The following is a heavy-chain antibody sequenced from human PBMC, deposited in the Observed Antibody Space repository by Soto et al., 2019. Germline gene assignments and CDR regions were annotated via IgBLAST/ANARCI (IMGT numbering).Heavy chain of an antibody. CDR1: GFTVSSNY. D-gene: IGHD6-13*01. V-gene: IGHV3-66*01. Sequence: EVQLVESGGGLVRPGGSLRLSCAASGFTVSSNYMSWVRQAPGKGLEWVSVIHSGGSTYYADSVKGRFTVSRDNSKNTLYLQMNSLRAEDTAVYYCARERSSWETDFDYWGQGTLVTVSS. J-gene: IGHJ4*02. CDR3: ARERSSWETDFDY. CDR2: IHSGGST.